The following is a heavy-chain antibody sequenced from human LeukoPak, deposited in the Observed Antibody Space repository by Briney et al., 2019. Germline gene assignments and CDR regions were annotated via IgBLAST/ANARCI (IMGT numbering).Heavy chain of an antibody. CDR3: ARERIAAAGTRRFDP. Sequence: SVKVSCKASGGTFSSYAISWARQAPGQGLEWMGGIIPIFGTANYAQKFQGRVTITADKSTSTAYMELSSVTAADTAVYYCARERIAAAGTRRFDPWGQGTLVTVSS. CDR1: GGTFSSYA. V-gene: IGHV1-69*06. D-gene: IGHD6-13*01. J-gene: IGHJ5*02. CDR2: IIPIFGTA.